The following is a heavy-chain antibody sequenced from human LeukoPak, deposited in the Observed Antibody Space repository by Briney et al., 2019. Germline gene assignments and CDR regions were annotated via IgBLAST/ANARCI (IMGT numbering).Heavy chain of an antibody. CDR3: ARDYPAGYSSSGSSSWGRLGD. J-gene: IGHJ4*02. CDR1: GFTFSNYA. CDR2: ISHDGSNQ. D-gene: IGHD6-13*01. V-gene: IGHV3-30-3*01. Sequence: PGRSLRLSCAASGFTFSNYAMHWVRQAPGKGLEWVAVISHDGSNQYYADSVKGRFTISRDNSKNSLYLQMNSLSTEDTAVFYCARDYPAGYSSSGSSSWGRLGDWGQGTLVTVSS.